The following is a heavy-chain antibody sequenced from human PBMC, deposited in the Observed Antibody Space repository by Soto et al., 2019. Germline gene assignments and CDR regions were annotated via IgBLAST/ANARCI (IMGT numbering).Heavy chain of an antibody. CDR3: ARLPVVVVDARNAFDI. V-gene: IGHV5-51*01. D-gene: IGHD2-15*01. J-gene: IGHJ3*02. CDR1: GYSFTSYW. Sequence: PGESLKISCKGSGYSFTSYWIGWVRQMPGKGLEWMGIIYPGDSDTRYSPSFQGQVTISADKSISTAYLQWSSLKASDTAMYYCARLPVVVVDARNAFDIWGQGTMVTVSS. CDR2: IYPGDSDT.